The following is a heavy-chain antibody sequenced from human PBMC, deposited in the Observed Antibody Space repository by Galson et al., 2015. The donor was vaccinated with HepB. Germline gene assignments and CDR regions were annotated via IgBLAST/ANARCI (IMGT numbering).Heavy chain of an antibody. CDR3: ARIEGAGHIVATGEFDY. CDR1: GFTFSSYG. J-gene: IGHJ4*02. D-gene: IGHD5-12*01. CDR2: ISVSSRTI. Sequence: SLRLSCAASGFTFSSYGMNWVRQAPGKGLEWLPYISVSSRTIYYADSVKGRFTISRDNAKNSLFLQMNSLRDEDTAVYYCARIEGAGHIVATGEFDYWGQGTLVTVSS. V-gene: IGHV3-48*02.